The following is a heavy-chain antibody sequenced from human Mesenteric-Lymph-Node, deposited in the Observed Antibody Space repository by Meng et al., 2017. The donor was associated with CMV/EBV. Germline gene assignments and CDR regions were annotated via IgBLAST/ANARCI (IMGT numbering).Heavy chain of an antibody. CDR1: GYTFAGYY. CDR2: IDPHTGAT. CDR3: ATRPGAGSAFDI. Sequence: ASVKVSCKASGYTFAGYYVHWLRQAPGQGLEWMGWIDPHTGATSDAQKFYGRVTMTTDTSTSTAYMELRSLRSDDTAVYYCATRPGAGSAFDIWGQGTMVTVSS. J-gene: IGHJ3*02. V-gene: IGHV1-2*02. D-gene: IGHD1-14*01.